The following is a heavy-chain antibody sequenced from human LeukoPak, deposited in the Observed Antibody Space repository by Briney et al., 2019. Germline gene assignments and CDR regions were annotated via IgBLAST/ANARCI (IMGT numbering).Heavy chain of an antibody. Sequence: ASVKVSFTASGYTFTGRYMHWVRQAPGQGLEWMGWINPNSGATNYAQKFQGRVTMTRDTSISAAYVEVSGLTSDDTAVYYCARRAVDDPDHRGQGTLVTVSS. CDR1: GYTFTGRY. V-gene: IGHV1-2*02. J-gene: IGHJ4*02. CDR2: INPNSGAT. D-gene: IGHD2-2*01. CDR3: ARRAVDDPDH.